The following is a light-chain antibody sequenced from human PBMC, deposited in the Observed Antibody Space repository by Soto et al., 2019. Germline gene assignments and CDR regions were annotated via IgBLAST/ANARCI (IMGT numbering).Light chain of an antibody. J-gene: IGLJ1*01. V-gene: IGLV2-23*01. CDR2: EGS. CDR3: CSYAGSSSYV. Sequence: QSVLTQPASVSGSPGQSITISCPGTSSDVGSYNLVSWYQQHPGKAPKLMIYEGSKRPSGVSNRFSGFKSGNTASLTISGLQAEDEADYYCCSYAGSSSYVFGTGTKVTVL. CDR1: SSDVGSYNL.